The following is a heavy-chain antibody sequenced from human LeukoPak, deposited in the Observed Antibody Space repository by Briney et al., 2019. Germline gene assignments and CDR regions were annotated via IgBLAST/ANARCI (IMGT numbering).Heavy chain of an antibody. CDR3: AKARGFDYGDYYFDY. Sequence: HSGGSLRLSCAASGFTFSSYAMSWVRRAPGKGLEWALAIGGSGGSTYYADSVKGRFTISRDNSKNTLYLQMNSLRAEDTAVYYCAKARGFDYGDYYFDYWGQGTLVTVSS. CDR2: IGGSGGST. V-gene: IGHV3-23*01. J-gene: IGHJ4*02. D-gene: IGHD4-17*01. CDR1: GFTFSSYA.